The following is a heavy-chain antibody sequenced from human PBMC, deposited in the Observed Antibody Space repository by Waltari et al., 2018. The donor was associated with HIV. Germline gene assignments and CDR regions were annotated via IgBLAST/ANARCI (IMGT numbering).Heavy chain of an antibody. CDR1: GVSSSPYH. J-gene: IGHJ4*02. CDR3: GRGTQAAWELVGH. CDR2: VTPSGRT. D-gene: IGHD3-10*01. V-gene: IGHV4-34*01. Sequence: QVQIQQWGARLLKPSETLSLPCGLYGVSSSPYHWTWVRQAPGRGLEWIGEVTPSGRTNYSPSLKSRLSISLDKSKNSFSLTLNSVSAADTAVYFCGRGTQAAWELVGHWGQGILITVSS.